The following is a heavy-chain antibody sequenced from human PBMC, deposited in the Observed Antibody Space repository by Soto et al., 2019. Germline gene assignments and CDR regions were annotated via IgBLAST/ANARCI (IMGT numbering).Heavy chain of an antibody. CDR3: AKPKEHYYDSSPGES. D-gene: IGHD3-22*01. CDR2: ISYDGNNK. J-gene: IGHJ4*02. V-gene: IGHV3-30*18. CDR1: GFTFSSYG. Sequence: LKISCAASGFTFSSYGMHWVRQAPGKGLEWVAIISYDGNNKYYADSVKGRFTISRDNSKNMVYLQMNSLRPEDTAVYYCAKPKEHYYDSSPGESWGQGALVTVSS.